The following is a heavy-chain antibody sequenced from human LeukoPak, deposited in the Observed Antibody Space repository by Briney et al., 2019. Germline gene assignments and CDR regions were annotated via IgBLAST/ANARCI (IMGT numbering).Heavy chain of an antibody. CDR2: IYHSGST. J-gene: IGHJ4*02. D-gene: IGHD3-10*01. Sequence: SETLSLTCTVSGYSISSGYYWGWIRQPPGKGLEWIGSIYHSGSTYYNPSLKSRVTISVDTSKNQFSLKLSSVTAADTAVYYCARGLITMVRGVIITGRGDPFDYWGQGTLVTVSS. V-gene: IGHV4-38-2*02. CDR1: GYSISSGYY. CDR3: ARGLITMVRGVIITGRGDPFDY.